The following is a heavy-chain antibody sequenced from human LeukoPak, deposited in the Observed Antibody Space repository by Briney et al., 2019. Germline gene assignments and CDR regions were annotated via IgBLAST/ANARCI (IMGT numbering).Heavy chain of an antibody. V-gene: IGHV4-31*03. J-gene: IGHJ5*02. CDR2: IYYSGST. CDR1: GGSIASGGYY. Sequence: SGTLSLTCTVSGGSIASGGYYWTWIRQHPGKGLEWIGYIYYSGSTYYNPSLKSRVTISVDTSKNQFSLKLSSVTAADTAVYYCARDIRYSFNWFDPWGQGTLVTVSS. CDR3: ARDIRYSFNWFDP. D-gene: IGHD5-18*01.